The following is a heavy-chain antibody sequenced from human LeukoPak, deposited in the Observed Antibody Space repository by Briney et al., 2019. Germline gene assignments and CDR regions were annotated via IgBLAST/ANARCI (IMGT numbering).Heavy chain of an antibody. Sequence: GASVKVSCKASGYTFTDYGISWVRQAPGQGLEWMGWISGYNGDRNYVQKFQGRVTMTTDTSTTTAYMELRSLRSDDTAVYYCARDASTSYSSNRLSSYWGQGTLVTVSS. J-gene: IGHJ4*02. CDR3: ARDASTSYSSNRLSSY. CDR1: GYTFTDYG. D-gene: IGHD6-13*01. V-gene: IGHV1-18*01. CDR2: ISGYNGDR.